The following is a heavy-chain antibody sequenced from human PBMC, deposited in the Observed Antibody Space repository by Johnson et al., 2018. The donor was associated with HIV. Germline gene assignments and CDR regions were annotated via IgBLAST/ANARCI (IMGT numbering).Heavy chain of an antibody. D-gene: IGHD3-22*01. Sequence: VQLVESRGVLVQPGGSLRLSCAASGFTFSSYWMSWVRQAPGKGLEWVANIKQDGSEKYYADSVKGRFTISRDNSKNTLYLQMNSLRPEDTAVYYCARDRAIVVAYDAFDIWGQGTMVTVSS. CDR3: ARDRAIVVAYDAFDI. CDR1: GFTFSSYW. J-gene: IGHJ3*02. CDR2: IKQDGSEK. V-gene: IGHV3-7*01.